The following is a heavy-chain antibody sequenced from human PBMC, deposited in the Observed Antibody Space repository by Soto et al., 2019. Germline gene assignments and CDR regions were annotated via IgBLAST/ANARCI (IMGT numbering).Heavy chain of an antibody. V-gene: IGHV1-18*04. CDR3: ARVGPVAAADRYGMPV. Sequence: QVQLVQSGAEVKKPGAAVKVSCKASGYTFTSYGISWVRQAPGQGLEWMGWISAYNGNTNYAQKPQGRVTMPIDAPTSTAYRELRSVRSDDTAVYYCARVGPVAAADRYGMPVWGQGSTVTVSS. CDR2: ISAYNGNT. D-gene: IGHD6-13*01. CDR1: GYTFTSYG. J-gene: IGHJ6*02.